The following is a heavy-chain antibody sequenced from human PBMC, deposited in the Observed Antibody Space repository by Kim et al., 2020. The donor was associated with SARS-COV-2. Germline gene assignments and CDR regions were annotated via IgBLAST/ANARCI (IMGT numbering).Heavy chain of an antibody. Sequence: YATAYAASVKGRFTISRDDSKNTAYLQMNSLKTEDTAVYYCTSRGYSSFNWGQGTLVTVSS. D-gene: IGHD6-13*01. CDR3: TSRGYSSFN. V-gene: IGHV3-73*01. J-gene: IGHJ4*02. CDR2: YAT.